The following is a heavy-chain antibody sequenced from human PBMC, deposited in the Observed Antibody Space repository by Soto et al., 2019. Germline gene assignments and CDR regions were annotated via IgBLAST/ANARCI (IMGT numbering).Heavy chain of an antibody. CDR3: ATLRFLEWPTITPDAFDI. Sequence: ASVKVSCKVSGYTLTELSMHWVRQAPGKGLEWMGGFDPEDGETIYAQKFQGRVTMTEDTSTDTAYMELSSLRSEDTAVYYCATLRFLEWPTITPDAFDIWGQGSLVTGSS. D-gene: IGHD3-3*01. CDR2: FDPEDGET. CDR1: GYTLTELS. J-gene: IGHJ3*02. V-gene: IGHV1-24*01.